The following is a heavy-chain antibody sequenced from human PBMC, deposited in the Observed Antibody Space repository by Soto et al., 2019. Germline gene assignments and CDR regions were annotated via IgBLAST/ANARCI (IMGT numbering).Heavy chain of an antibody. CDR3: TKDHFTTGWAFDQ. D-gene: IGHD6-19*01. V-gene: IGHV3-30*18. CDR2: ISYDGINK. Sequence: QVQLVESGGGVVQPGRSLRLSCEASGFIFSDCGMHWVRQAPGKGLEWVGVISYDGINKYYADSMKGRFTISRDNSKNMVYLQLHTLRVEDTAVYYCTKDHFTTGWAFDQWGQGALVTVSS. CDR1: GFIFSDCG. J-gene: IGHJ4*02.